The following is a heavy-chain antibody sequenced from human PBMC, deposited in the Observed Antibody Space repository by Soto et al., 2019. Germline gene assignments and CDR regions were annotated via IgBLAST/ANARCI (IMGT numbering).Heavy chain of an antibody. J-gene: IGHJ5*02. CDR2: ISAYIGNT. CDR1: GYTFTYYG. D-gene: IGHD3-9*01. V-gene: IGHV1-18*01. CDR3: ASGFYYDILTGYLDWFDP. Sequence: ASVKVSCKASGYTFTYYGISWVRQAPGQGLEWMGWISAYIGNTNYSQKFQGRVTITRDTSASTACMELSSLRSEDTAVYYCASGFYYDILTGYLDWFDPWGQGTLVTVSS.